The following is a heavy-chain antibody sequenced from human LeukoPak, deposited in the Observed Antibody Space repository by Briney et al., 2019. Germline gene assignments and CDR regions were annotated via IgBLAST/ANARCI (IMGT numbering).Heavy chain of an antibody. J-gene: IGHJ2*01. CDR2: ISWNSGSI. V-gene: IGHV3-9*01. Sequence: PGGSLRLSCAASGFTFDDYAMHWVRQAPGKGLEWVSGISWNSGSIGYADSVKGRFTISRDNSKNSLYLQMNSLRAEDTALYYCAKDTQQLVLLQHLKRVPPSSDGWYFDLWGRGTLVTVSS. CDR1: GFTFDDYA. CDR3: AKDTQQLVLLQHLKRVPPSSDGWYFDL. D-gene: IGHD6-13*01.